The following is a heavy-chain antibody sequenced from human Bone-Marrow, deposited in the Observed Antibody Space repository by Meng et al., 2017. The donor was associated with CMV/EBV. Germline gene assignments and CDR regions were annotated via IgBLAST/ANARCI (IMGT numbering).Heavy chain of an antibody. D-gene: IGHD2-2*01. V-gene: IGHV1-18*01. CDR2: ISAYNGNT. J-gene: IGHJ4*02. Sequence: ASVKVSYKASGYTFTSYGISWVRQAPGQGLEWMGWISAYNGNTNYAQKLQGRVTMTTDTSTSTAYMELRSLRSDDTAVYYCARDINNYCSSTSCYGGGYYWGQGNLVTVSS. CDR1: GYTFTSYG. CDR3: ARDINNYCSSTSCYGGGYY.